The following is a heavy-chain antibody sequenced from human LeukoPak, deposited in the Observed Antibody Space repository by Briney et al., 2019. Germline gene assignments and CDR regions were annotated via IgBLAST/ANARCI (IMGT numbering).Heavy chain of an antibody. V-gene: IGHV4-34*01. CDR3: ARIRLYYYYMDV. CDR2: INHSGST. D-gene: IGHD3-16*01. Sequence: SETLSLTCAVYGGSFIGYYWSWIRQPPGKGLEWIGEINHSGSTNYNPSLKSRVTISVDTSKNQFSLKLSSVTAADTAVYYCARIRLYYYYMDVWGKGTTVTVSS. CDR1: GGSFIGYY. J-gene: IGHJ6*03.